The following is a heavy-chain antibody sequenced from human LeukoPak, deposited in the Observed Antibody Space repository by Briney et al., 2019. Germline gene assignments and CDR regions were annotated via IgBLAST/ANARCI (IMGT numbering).Heavy chain of an antibody. CDR2: IYYSGIT. Sequence: SETLSLTCTVSGVSINSGSYYWGWIRQTPGKGLEWIGSIYYSGITHYNPYLKSRVTISIDTSENQFSLKLSSVTAADTAVYYCALRFLEWFPLTTNSYYFDYWGQGTLVTVSS. D-gene: IGHD3-3*01. J-gene: IGHJ4*02. CDR1: GVSINSGSYY. V-gene: IGHV4-39*01. CDR3: ALRFLEWFPLTTNSYYFDY.